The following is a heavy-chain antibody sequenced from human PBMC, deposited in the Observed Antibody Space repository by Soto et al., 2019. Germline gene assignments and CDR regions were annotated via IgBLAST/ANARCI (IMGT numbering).Heavy chain of an antibody. CDR1: GFTFSSYA. CDR2: ISGSGGST. CDR3: AKDPPPPGDIVVVPAAQRDAFDI. D-gene: IGHD2-2*01. Sequence: PGGSLRLSCAASGFTFSSYAMSWVRQAPGKGLEWVSAISGSGGSTYYADSVKGRFTISRDNSKNTLYLQMNSLRAEDTAVYYCAKDPPPPGDIVVVPAAQRDAFDIWGQGTMVTVSS. J-gene: IGHJ3*02. V-gene: IGHV3-23*01.